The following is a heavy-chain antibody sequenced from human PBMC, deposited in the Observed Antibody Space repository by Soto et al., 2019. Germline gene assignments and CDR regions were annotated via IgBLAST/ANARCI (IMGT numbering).Heavy chain of an antibody. D-gene: IGHD6-6*01. V-gene: IGHV2-5*02. J-gene: IGHJ3*02. Sequence: QITLKESGPTLVKPTQTLTLTCTFSGFSLSTSGVGVGWIRQPPGKALEWLALIYWDDDKRYSPSLKSRLTIXKXTXXNQVVLTMTNMDPVDTATYYCAHRPSHFSPNASDIWGQGTMVTVSS. CDR2: IYWDDDK. CDR1: GFSLSTSGVG. CDR3: AHRPSHFSPNASDI.